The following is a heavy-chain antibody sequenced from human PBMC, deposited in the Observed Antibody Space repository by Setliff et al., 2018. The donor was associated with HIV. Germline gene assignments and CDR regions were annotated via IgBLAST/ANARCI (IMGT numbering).Heavy chain of an antibody. Sequence: PSETLSLTCAVFRGSFSGYYWTWIRQAPGKGLEWIGDINHKGSTNYKSSLKSRVTISMDTSKNQFPLKLTSVTAADTAVYFCARRQWLAANFDSWGQGTLVTVSS. J-gene: IGHJ5*01. CDR2: INHKGST. D-gene: IGHD6-19*01. CDR3: ARRQWLAANFDS. CDR1: RGSFSGYY. V-gene: IGHV4-34*01.